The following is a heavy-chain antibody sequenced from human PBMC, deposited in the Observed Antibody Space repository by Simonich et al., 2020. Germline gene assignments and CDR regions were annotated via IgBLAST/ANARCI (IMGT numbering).Heavy chain of an antibody. CDR2: INPNRGGT. CDR3: ARVRFEAFDI. V-gene: IGHV1-2*02. CDR1: GYTFTGYN. J-gene: IGHJ3*02. Sequence: QVQLVQSGAEVKKPGASVKVSCKASGYTFTGYNSHWVRQAPGQGLEGKGWINPNRGGTNKAQKFQGRVTMTRDTSISTAYMELSRLRSDDTAVYYCARVRFEAFDIWGQGTMVTVSS.